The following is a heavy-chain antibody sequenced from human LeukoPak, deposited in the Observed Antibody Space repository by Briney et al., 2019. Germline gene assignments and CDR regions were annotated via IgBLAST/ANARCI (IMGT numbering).Heavy chain of an antibody. CDR1: GGTFSSYA. CDR3: ARPVAVAVGDRGSYGGAFDI. D-gene: IGHD1-26*01. CDR2: IIPILGIA. V-gene: IGHV1-69*04. Sequence: SVKVSCKASGGTFSSYAISWVRQAPGQGLEWMGRIIPILGIANYAQKFQGRVTITADKSTSTAYMELSSLRSEDTAVYCCARPVAVAVGDRGSYGGAFDIWGQGTMVTVSS. J-gene: IGHJ3*02.